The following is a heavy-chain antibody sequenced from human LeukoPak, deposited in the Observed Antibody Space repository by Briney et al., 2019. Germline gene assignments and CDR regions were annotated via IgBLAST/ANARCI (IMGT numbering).Heavy chain of an antibody. V-gene: IGHV3-30*02. D-gene: IGHD3-3*01. CDR1: RFTFSSYG. CDR2: IRYDGSNK. CDR3: AKPYDFWSGYHTFDY. J-gene: IGHJ4*02. Sequence: QPGGSLRLSCAASRFTFSSYGMHWVRQAPGKGLEWVAFIRYDGSNKYYADSVKGRFTISRDNSKNTLYLQMNSLRAEDTAVYYCAKPYDFWSGYHTFDYWGQGTLVTVSS.